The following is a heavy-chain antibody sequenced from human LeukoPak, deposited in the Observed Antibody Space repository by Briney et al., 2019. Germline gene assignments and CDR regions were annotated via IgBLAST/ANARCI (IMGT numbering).Heavy chain of an antibody. CDR2: ISSFSGTI. CDR1: GITFSSYS. D-gene: IGHD3-16*01. J-gene: IGHJ4*02. V-gene: IGHV3-48*01. CDR3: ARDQGGVGY. Sequence: DPGGSLRLSCVASGITFSSYSMNRVRQAPGKGLEWVSYISSFSGTINYADSVKGRFTISRDNAKNSLYLQMNSLRAEDTAVYYCARDQGGVGYWGQGTLVTVSS.